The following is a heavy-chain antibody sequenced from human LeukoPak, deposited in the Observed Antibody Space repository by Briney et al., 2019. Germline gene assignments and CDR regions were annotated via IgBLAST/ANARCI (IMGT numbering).Heavy chain of an antibody. D-gene: IGHD2-15*01. CDR1: GGSFSGYY. Sequence: SETLSLTCAVYGGSFSGYYWSWIRQPPGKGLEWIGEINHSGSTNYNPSLKSRVTISVDTSKNQFSLKLSSVTAADTAVYYCARNARLNIVVVVAAQYYFDYWGQGTPVTVSS. CDR3: ARNARLNIVVVVAAQYYFDY. J-gene: IGHJ4*02. V-gene: IGHV4-34*01. CDR2: INHSGST.